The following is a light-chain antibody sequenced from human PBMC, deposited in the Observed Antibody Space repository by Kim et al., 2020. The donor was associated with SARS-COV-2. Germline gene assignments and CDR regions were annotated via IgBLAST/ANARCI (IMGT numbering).Light chain of an antibody. CDR2: DAS. J-gene: IGKJ1*01. Sequence: ASVGDRVTITCRASQSISSWLAWYQQKPGKAPKLLIYDASSLESGVPSRFSGSGSGTEFTLTISSLQPDDFATYYCQQYNSYPQTFGQGTKVEIK. CDR3: QQYNSYPQT. CDR1: QSISSW. V-gene: IGKV1-5*01.